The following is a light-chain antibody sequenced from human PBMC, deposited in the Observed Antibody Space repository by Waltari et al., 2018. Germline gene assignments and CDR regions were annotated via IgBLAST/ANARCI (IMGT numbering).Light chain of an antibody. CDR2: GAS. CDR3: QQSYSNMYT. Sequence: DIHMTQSPISLSASVGDRVTITCRTNQSISNYLNWYQQKRGSSPKLLIYGASTLQGGVPSRFTGSGSGKDFTLTIGSLQTEDFATYFCQQSYSNMYTFGQGTK. J-gene: IGKJ2*01. V-gene: IGKV1-39*01. CDR1: QSISNY.